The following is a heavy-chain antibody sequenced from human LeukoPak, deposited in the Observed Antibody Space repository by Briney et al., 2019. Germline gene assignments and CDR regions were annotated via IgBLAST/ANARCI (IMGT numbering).Heavy chain of an antibody. CDR3: ARDHGDYAY. CDR2: ISGSGGST. D-gene: IGHD4-17*01. J-gene: IGHJ4*02. V-gene: IGHV3-23*01. Sequence: GGSLRLSCAASGFTFSSYSMNWVRQAPGKGLEWVSTISGSGGSTYYADSVKGRFTISRDNSKNTLYLQMNSLRAEDTAVYYCARDHGDYAYWGQGTLVTVSS. CDR1: GFTFSSYS.